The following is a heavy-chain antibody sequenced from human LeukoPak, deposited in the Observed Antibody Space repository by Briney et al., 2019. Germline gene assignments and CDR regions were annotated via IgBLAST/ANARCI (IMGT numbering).Heavy chain of an antibody. CDR2: ISAYNGNT. Sequence: ASVKVSCKASGYTFTSYGISWVRQAPGQGLEWMGWISAYNGNTNYAQKLQGRVTMTTDTSTSTAYMELRSLRSDDTAVYYCARDSKDIVVVVAATWEPDYFDYWGQGTLVTVSS. J-gene: IGHJ4*02. CDR1: GYTFTSYG. V-gene: IGHV1-18*01. CDR3: ARDSKDIVVVVAATWEPDYFDY. D-gene: IGHD2-15*01.